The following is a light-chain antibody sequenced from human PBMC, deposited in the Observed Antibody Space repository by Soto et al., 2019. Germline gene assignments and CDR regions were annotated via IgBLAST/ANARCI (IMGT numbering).Light chain of an antibody. Sequence: DIRLTQSPSSLSASAGERVTITCRASQSISNYLNWYQQEPGKAPRLLLFAATRLQSGVPSRFSGSGSGTDFTLTISSLQPEAIATYYGQQSYTTPRLTFGQGTKVDIK. CDR2: AAT. V-gene: IGKV1-39*01. CDR1: QSISNY. CDR3: QQSYTTPRLT. J-gene: IGKJ1*01.